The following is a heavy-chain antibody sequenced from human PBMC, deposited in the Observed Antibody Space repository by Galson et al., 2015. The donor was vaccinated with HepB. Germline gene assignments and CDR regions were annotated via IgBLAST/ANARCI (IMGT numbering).Heavy chain of an antibody. CDR2: INAGNGNT. Sequence: SVKVSCKASGYTFTSYGISRVRQAPGQRLEWMGWINAGNGNTKYSQKFQGRVTITRDTSASTAYMELSSLRSEDTAVYYCAGGPIFLDPSPDYYMDVWGKGTTVTVSS. V-gene: IGHV1-3*01. D-gene: IGHD3-3*01. J-gene: IGHJ6*03. CDR1: GYTFTSYG. CDR3: AGGPIFLDPSPDYYMDV.